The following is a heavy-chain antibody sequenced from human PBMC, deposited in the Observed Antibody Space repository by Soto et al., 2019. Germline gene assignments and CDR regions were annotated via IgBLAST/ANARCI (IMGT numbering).Heavy chain of an antibody. CDR2: ISGSGGST. V-gene: IGHV3-23*01. CDR3: AEAHELYDLYPH. CDR1: GFTLSSSA. Sequence: GRSLRLSYTGSGFTLSSSAMSGVRQAPGKGLEWVSAISGSGGSTYYADSVKGRFTISRDNSKNTLYLQMNSLGAEDTVFFYCAEAHELYDLYPHW. D-gene: IGHD3-3*01. J-gene: IGHJ1*01.